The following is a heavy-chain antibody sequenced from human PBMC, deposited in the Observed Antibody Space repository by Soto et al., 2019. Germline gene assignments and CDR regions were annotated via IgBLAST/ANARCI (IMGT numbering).Heavy chain of an antibody. V-gene: IGHV3-74*01. J-gene: IGHJ5*02. D-gene: IGHD2-2*01. CDR1: GFTFSNYW. CDR2: MSGDGSSR. Sequence: PGGSLRLSCAASGFTFSNYWMHWVRQAPGKGLVWVSRMSGDGSSRDYADSVKGRFTISRDNAKNTLYLQMNSLRPEDTAVYYCVRDRRAEIVVVPAASSRFDRWGQGTLVTVSS. CDR3: VRDRRAEIVVVPAASSRFDR.